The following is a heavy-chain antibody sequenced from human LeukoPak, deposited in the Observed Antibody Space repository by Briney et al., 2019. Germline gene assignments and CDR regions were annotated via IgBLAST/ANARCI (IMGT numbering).Heavy chain of an antibody. CDR2: ISGYNGNT. CDR1: GYTFASYG. D-gene: IGHD5-12*01. CDR3: ASTIVDIVATTMP. Sequence: ASVKVSCKTSGYTFASYGISWVRQAPGQGLEWMGWISGYNGNTKYAQKFQGRVTMTTDTSTSTAYMELRSLRYDDTAVYYCASTIVDIVATTMPWGQGTLVTVSS. V-gene: IGHV1-18*01. J-gene: IGHJ5*02.